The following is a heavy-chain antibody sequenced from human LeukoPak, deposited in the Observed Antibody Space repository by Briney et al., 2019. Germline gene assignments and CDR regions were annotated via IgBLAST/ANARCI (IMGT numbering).Heavy chain of an antibody. V-gene: IGHV3-53*05. CDR1: GFTVSTNY. CDR2: IYSDGST. Sequence: GGSLRLSCAASGFTVSTNYMTWVRQAPGKGLEWVSVIYSDGSTYYADSVKGRFTISRDNSKNTLYLQMNSLRAEDTAVYYCAKSTGTTLNYYYYMDVWGKGTTVTVSS. CDR3: AKSTGTTLNYYYYMDV. J-gene: IGHJ6*03. D-gene: IGHD1-7*01.